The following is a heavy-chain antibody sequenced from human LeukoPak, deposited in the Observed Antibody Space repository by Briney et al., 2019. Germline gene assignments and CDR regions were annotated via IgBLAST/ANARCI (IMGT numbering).Heavy chain of an antibody. Sequence: ASVKVSCKASGYTFASYYMHWVRQAPGQGLEWMGIINPSGGSTSYAQKFQGRVTMTRDTSTSTVYMELSSLRSEDTAVYYCARDLYYYDSSGYFSYFDYWGQGTLVTVSS. J-gene: IGHJ4*02. D-gene: IGHD3-22*01. CDR3: ARDLYYYDSSGYFSYFDY. V-gene: IGHV1-46*01. CDR1: GYTFASYY. CDR2: INPSGGST.